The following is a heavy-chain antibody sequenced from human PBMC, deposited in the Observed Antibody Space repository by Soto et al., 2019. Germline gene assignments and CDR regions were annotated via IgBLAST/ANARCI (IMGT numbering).Heavy chain of an antibody. CDR3: ARGRMLFDGNDYRGGSCDF. CDR2: IYSNEDI. J-gene: IGHJ4*02. Sequence: QVQLQESGPGLVKPSETLSLTCTVSGGSISNYYWSWIRRPAGKGLEWIGRIYSNEDIKYNPSLKSPVGMSIDTYMNRFSLKLTSVTAAGTAVYYCARGRMLFDGNDYRGGSCDFWGQGTLVTVSS. CDR1: GGSISNYY. V-gene: IGHV4-4*07. D-gene: IGHD3-16*01.